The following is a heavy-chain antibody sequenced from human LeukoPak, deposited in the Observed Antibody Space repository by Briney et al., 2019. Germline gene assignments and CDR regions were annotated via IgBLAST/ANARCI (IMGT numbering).Heavy chain of an antibody. D-gene: IGHD1-26*01. V-gene: IGHV4-39*07. CDR1: GGSISSSSYY. CDR2: INHSGST. CDR3: AGVSGAPTTLYNWFDP. Sequence: SETLSLTCTVSGGSISSSSYYWGWIRQPPGKGLEWIGEINHSGSTNYNPSLKSRVTISVDTSRNQFSLKLSSVTAADTAVYYCAGVSGAPTTLYNWFDPWGQGTLVTVSS. J-gene: IGHJ5*02.